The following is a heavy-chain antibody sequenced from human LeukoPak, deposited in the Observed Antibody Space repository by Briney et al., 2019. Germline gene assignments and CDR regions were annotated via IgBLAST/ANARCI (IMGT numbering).Heavy chain of an antibody. J-gene: IGHJ4*02. CDR2: IRDDESNK. CDR3: AKDGPQSSSGWYVDY. CDR1: GFTFTNYG. D-gene: IGHD6-19*01. V-gene: IGHV3-30*02. Sequence: PGGSLRLSCVASGFTFTNYGMHWVRQAPGKGLEWVAFIRDDESNKYHAGSVEGRFTISRDNFKNTLYRQVKSLRAEDTAVYYCAKDGPQSSSGWYVDYWGQGTLVTVPS.